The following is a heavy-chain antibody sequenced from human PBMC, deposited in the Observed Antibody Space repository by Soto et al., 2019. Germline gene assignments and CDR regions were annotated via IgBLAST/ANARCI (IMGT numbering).Heavy chain of an antibody. J-gene: IGHJ6*02. Sequence: GGSLRLSCAASGFTFSSYSMNWVRQAPGKGLEWVSSISSSSSYIYYADSVKGRFTISRDNAKNSLYLQMNSLRAEDTAVYYCARDCTNGVCYPDYYGMDVWGQGTTVTVSS. CDR1: GFTFSSYS. CDR3: ARDCTNGVCYPDYYGMDV. V-gene: IGHV3-21*01. D-gene: IGHD2-8*01. CDR2: ISSSSSYI.